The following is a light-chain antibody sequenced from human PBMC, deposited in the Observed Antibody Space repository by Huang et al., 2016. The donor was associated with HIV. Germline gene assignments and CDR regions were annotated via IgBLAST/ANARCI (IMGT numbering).Light chain of an antibody. J-gene: IGKJ4*01. V-gene: IGKV3-20*01. CDR3: QQYGTSPFT. CDR1: HIVSGNY. CDR2: GAS. Sequence: EIVLTMSPATLSLSPGERPTLSCRASHIVSGNYLAWYQQKPGQAPRLLIYGASSRATGIPDRFSGSGSGTDFTLTISRLDPEDSAVYYCQQYGTSPFTFGGGTKVEIK.